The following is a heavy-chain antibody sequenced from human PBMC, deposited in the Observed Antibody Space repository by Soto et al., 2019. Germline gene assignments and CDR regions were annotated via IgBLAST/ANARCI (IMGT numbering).Heavy chain of an antibody. J-gene: IGHJ6*02. Sequence: QVALQQWGAGLLKTSQTLSLTCGVHDGSFNDYFLTWIRQSPGKGLEWIGEVHHTGTSYFNPSLKSRVTLSVDTSKSQFSLNLTSVTAADTAIYFCARRKDSSSYYYGMDVWGQGTTVVVS. V-gene: IGHV4-34*02. D-gene: IGHD6-13*01. CDR1: DGSFNDYF. CDR3: ARRKDSSSYYYGMDV. CDR2: VHHTGTS.